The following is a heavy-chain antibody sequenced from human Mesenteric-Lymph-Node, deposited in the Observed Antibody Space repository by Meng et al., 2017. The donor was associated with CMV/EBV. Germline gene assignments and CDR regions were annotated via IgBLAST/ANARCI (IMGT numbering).Heavy chain of an antibody. CDR3: ARFDYYGLDV. Sequence: SETLSLTCTVSGGSISSSSYYWGWIRQPPGKGLEWIGCFYSGGSTYYNPSLKSRVSISVDTSKNQFSLILTSVSAADTAVYYCARFDYYGLDVWGQGTTVTVSS. V-gene: IGHV4-39*07. CDR1: GGSISSSSYY. CDR2: FYSGGST. J-gene: IGHJ6*02.